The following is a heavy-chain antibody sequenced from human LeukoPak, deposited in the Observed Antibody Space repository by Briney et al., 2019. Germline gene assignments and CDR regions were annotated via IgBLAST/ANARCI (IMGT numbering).Heavy chain of an antibody. V-gene: IGHV5-51*01. D-gene: IGHD3-22*01. J-gene: IGHJ4*02. CDR1: RYSFTKYW. CDR3: ARHVKDTSGFYYPDFDF. CDR2: IYLGDSDT. Sequence: GESLKISCKGSRYSFTKYWIGWVRQMPGKGLEWMGIIYLGDSDTRYSPSFQGQVTISADKSVSTAYLQWSSLKASDTAMYYCARHVKDTSGFYYPDFDFWGQGTLVTVSS.